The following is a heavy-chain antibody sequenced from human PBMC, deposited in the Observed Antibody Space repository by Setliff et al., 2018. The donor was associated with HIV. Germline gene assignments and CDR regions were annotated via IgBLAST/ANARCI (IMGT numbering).Heavy chain of an antibody. Sequence: PSETLSLTCTVTGGSISSGGFYWTWIRQHPGKGLEWIWYIYNPGSTYHSPSLDSRVTISIDTSKNQFSLKLSSVTAADTAVYFFARGRGSSSSWPLDYWGQGTLVTVSS. CDR1: GGSISSGGFY. J-gene: IGHJ4*02. V-gene: IGHV4-31*03. CDR2: IYNPGST. D-gene: IGHD6-13*01. CDR3: ARGRGSSSSWPLDY.